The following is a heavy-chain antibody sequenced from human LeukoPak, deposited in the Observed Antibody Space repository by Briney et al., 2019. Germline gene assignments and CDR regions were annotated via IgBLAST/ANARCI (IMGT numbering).Heavy chain of an antibody. CDR3: ANVVGATADY. CDR1: GGSISSSSYY. D-gene: IGHD1-26*01. Sequence: SETLSLTCTVSGGSISSSSYYWGWIRQPPGKGLEWIGSIYYSGSTYYNPSLKSRVTISVDTSKNQFSLKLSSVTAADTAVYYCANVVGATADYWGQGTLVTVSS. V-gene: IGHV4-39*01. CDR2: IYYSGST. J-gene: IGHJ4*02.